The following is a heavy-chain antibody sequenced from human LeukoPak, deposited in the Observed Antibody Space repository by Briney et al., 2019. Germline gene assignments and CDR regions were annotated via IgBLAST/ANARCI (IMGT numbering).Heavy chain of an antibody. CDR3: ARGLGSGSYYGS. CDR1: GYTFTGYY. CDR2: INPNSGGT. Sequence: VASVKVSCKASGYTFTGYYMHWVRQAPGQGLEWMGWINPNSGGTNYAQKFQGRVTMTRDTSTSTVYMELSSLRSEDTAVYYCARGLGSGSYYGSWGQGTLVTVSS. D-gene: IGHD3-10*01. V-gene: IGHV1-2*02. J-gene: IGHJ5*02.